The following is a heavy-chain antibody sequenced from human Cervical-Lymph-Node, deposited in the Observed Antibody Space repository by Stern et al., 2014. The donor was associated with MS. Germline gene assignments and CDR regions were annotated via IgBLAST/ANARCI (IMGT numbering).Heavy chain of an antibody. J-gene: IGHJ4*02. D-gene: IGHD3-16*01. CDR3: TRVMRRSDPFDY. CDR2: IRSKGYGGTT. V-gene: IGHV3-49*04. CDR1: GFSFGEYA. Sequence: EVQLVESGGGLVQPGRSLRLSCKASGFSFGEYAMNWVRQAPGKGLEWVGVIRSKGYGGTTQYAASVEGRFTISRDDSKSIAYLQMTSLKTEDTAVYYCTRVMRRSDPFDYWGQGTLVTVSS.